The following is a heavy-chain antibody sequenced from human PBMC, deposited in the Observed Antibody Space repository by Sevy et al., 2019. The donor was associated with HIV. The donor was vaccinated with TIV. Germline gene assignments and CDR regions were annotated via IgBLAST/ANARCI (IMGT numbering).Heavy chain of an antibody. CDR3: ARGKSGYGYALNY. Sequence: GGSLRLSCAASGFTVNSNYMTWVRQAPGKGLEGVSVIYSDGTTYHADSVKDRFTIYRDNFKNTLYLQMNSLRAEDTAVYYCARGKSGYGYALNYWGQGTLVTVSS. V-gene: IGHV3-66*01. J-gene: IGHJ4*02. D-gene: IGHD5-18*01. CDR2: IYSDGTT. CDR1: GFTVNSNY.